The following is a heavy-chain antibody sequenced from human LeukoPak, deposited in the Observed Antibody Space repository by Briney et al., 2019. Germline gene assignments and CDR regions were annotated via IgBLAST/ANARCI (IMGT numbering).Heavy chain of an antibody. CDR1: GLTVSSNH. Sequence: PGGSLRLSCAVSGLTVSSNHMSWVRQAPGKGLEWVSIIYSSGTTYYTYSVKDRFTVSRDDSKNTLYLQMNSLRAEDTAVYYCTIARLVFDLWGRGTLVTVSS. J-gene: IGHJ2*01. CDR2: IYSSGTT. V-gene: IGHV3-66*01. CDR3: TIARLVFDL. D-gene: IGHD3-10*01.